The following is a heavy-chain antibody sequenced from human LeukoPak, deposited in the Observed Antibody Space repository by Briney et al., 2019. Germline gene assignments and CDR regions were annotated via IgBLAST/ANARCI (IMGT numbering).Heavy chain of an antibody. V-gene: IGHV3-23*01. J-gene: IGHJ4*02. CDR2: ISGSGGST. D-gene: IGHD1-26*01. Sequence: PGGSLRLSCAASGFTFSSYAMSWVRQAPGKGLEWVSAISGSGGSTYYADSVKGRFTISRDNAKNSLYLQMNSLRAEDTALYYCAKDMGYSGSYQHFDYWGQGTLVTVSS. CDR3: AKDMGYSGSYQHFDY. CDR1: GFTFSSYA.